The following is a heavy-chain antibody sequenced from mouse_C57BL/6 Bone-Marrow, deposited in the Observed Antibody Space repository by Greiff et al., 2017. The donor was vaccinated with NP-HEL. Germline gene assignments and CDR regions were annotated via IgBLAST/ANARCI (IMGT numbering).Heavy chain of an antibody. D-gene: IGHD4-1*01. CDR1: GYTFTSYG. CDR2: IYPRSGNT. J-gene: IGHJ2*01. Sequence: QVQLKQSGAELARPGASVKLSCKASGYTFTSYGISWVKQRPGQGLEWIGEIYPRSGNTYYNEKFKGKATLTADKSSSTAYMELRSLTSEDSAVYFCARSSITGTYDYWGQGTTLTVSS. V-gene: IGHV1-81*01. CDR3: ARSSITGTYDY.